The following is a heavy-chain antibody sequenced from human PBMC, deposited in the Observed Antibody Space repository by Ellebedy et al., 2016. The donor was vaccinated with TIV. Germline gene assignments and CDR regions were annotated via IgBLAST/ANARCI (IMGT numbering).Heavy chain of an antibody. Sequence: GGSLRLSXGGFGFAFSQSPMNWVRQAPGKGLEWVSYISARSDAKDYADSVEGRFTISRDNSKNTLYLQMNSLRAEDTAVYYCAKDNVRKGNMDVWGKGTTVTVSS. CDR2: ISARSDAK. CDR1: GFAFSQSP. J-gene: IGHJ6*03. D-gene: IGHD1-14*01. CDR3: AKDNVRKGNMDV. V-gene: IGHV3-23*01.